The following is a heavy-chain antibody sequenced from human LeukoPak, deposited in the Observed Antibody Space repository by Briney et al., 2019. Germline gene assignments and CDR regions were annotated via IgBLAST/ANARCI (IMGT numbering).Heavy chain of an antibody. J-gene: IGHJ4*02. V-gene: IGHV1-69*01. D-gene: IGHD5/OR15-5a*01. CDR2: IIPIFGTA. Sequence: SVKVSCKASGGTFSSYAISWVRQAPGQGLEWTGGIIPIFGTANYAQKFQGRVTITADESTSTAYMELSSLRSEDTAVYYCARGGVYGERDYVDYWGQGTLVTVSS. CDR1: GGTFSSYA. CDR3: ARGGVYGERDYVDY.